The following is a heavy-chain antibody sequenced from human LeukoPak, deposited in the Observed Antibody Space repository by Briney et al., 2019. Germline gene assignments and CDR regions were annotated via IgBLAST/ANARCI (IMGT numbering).Heavy chain of an antibody. D-gene: IGHD2-21*02. J-gene: IGHJ6*02. V-gene: IGHV4-34*01. CDR3: ANGPVVTAGMDV. CDR2: INHSGST. CDR1: GGSFSGYY. Sequence: SETLSLTCAVHGGSFSGYYWSWIRQPPGKGLEWIGEINHSGSTNYNPSLKSRVTISVDTSKNQFSLKLSSVTAADTAVYYCANGPVVTAGMDVWGQGTTVTVSS.